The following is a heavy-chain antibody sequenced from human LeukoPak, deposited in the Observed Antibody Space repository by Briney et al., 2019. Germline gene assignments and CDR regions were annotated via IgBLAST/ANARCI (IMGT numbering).Heavy chain of an antibody. J-gene: IGHJ6*02. D-gene: IGHD1-26*01. CDR2: ISSSGSTI. V-gene: IGHV3-48*04. Sequence: TGGSLRLSCAASRFTFSSYWMSWVRQAPGKGLEWVSYISSSGSTIYYADSVKGRFTISRDNAKNSLYLQMNSLGAEDTAVYYCARGYGGTGVKRYYYYGMDVWGQGTTVTVSS. CDR1: RFTFSSYW. CDR3: ARGYGGTGVKRYYYYGMDV.